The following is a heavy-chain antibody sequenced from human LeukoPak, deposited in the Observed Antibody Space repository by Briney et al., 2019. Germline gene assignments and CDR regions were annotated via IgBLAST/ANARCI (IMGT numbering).Heavy chain of an antibody. Sequence: PGRSLRLSCAASGFTFSDYGMHRVRQAPGKGLEWVAVIWYDGSNKYYADSVKGRFTVSRDNSKNTLDLQMSSLRAEDTAVYYCAREQYGSDDALDIWGQGTLATVSS. CDR1: GFTFSDYG. J-gene: IGHJ3*02. D-gene: IGHD3-10*01. CDR3: AREQYGSDDALDI. V-gene: IGHV3-33*01. CDR2: IWYDGSNK.